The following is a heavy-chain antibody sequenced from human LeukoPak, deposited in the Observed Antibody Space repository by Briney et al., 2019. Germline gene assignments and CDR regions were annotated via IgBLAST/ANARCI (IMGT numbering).Heavy chain of an antibody. V-gene: IGHV4-59*01. CDR3: ARFLRLGELYVDY. CDR1: GGSISSYY. Sequence: SETLSLTCTVSGGSISSYYWSWIRQPPGKGLEWIGYIYYSGSTNYNPSLKSRVTISVDTSKNQFSLKLGSVTAADTAVYYCARFLRLGELYVDYWGQGTLVTVSS. D-gene: IGHD3-16*01. CDR2: IYYSGST. J-gene: IGHJ4*02.